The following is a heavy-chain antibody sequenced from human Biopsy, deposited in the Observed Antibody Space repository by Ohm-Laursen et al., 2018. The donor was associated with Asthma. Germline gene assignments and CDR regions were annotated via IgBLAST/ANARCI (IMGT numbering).Heavy chain of an antibody. CDR2: ISVYNGNT. J-gene: IGHJ6*02. D-gene: IGHD3-10*01. Sequence: AASVKVSCKTSGYTFNSAGITWVRQAPGQGLEWMGWISVYNGNTKVAQKLPDRVTMITDTSTSTAYMELRSLRSDDTAVYFCARAVDYSHYYGIDVWGQGTTVTVS. CDR3: ARAVDYSHYYGIDV. CDR1: GYTFNSAG. V-gene: IGHV1-18*01.